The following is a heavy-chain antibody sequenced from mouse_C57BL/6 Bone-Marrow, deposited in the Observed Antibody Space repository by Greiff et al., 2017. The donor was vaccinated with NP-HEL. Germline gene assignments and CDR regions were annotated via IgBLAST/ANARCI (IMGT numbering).Heavy chain of an antibody. Sequence: EVQLQQSGTVLARPGASVKMSCKTSGYTFTSYWMHWVKQRPGQGLEWIGAIYPGNSDTSYNQKFKGKAKLTAVTSASTAYMELSSLTNEDSAVYYCTRREDYGAYYFDYWGQGTTLTVSS. CDR3: TRREDYGAYYFDY. D-gene: IGHD1-1*01. J-gene: IGHJ2*01. CDR1: GYTFTSYW. V-gene: IGHV1-5*01. CDR2: IYPGNSDT.